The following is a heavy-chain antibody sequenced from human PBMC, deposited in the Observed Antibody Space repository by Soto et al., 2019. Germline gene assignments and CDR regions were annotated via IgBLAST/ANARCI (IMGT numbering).Heavy chain of an antibody. V-gene: IGHV4-39*01. D-gene: IGHD2-2*01. J-gene: IGHJ5*02. CDR3: ARRGIVVVPAAKAYNWFDP. Sequence: SETLSLTCTVSGGSISSSSYYWGWIRQPPGKGLEWIGSIYYSGSTYYNPSLKSRVTISVDTSKNQFSLKLSSVTAADTAVYYCARRGIVVVPAAKAYNWFDPWGQGTLVTVSS. CDR1: GGSISSSSYY. CDR2: IYYSGST.